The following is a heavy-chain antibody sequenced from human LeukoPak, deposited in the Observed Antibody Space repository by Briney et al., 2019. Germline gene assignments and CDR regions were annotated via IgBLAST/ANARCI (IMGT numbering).Heavy chain of an antibody. V-gene: IGHV3-23*01. CDR2: ISGSGGST. CDR3: ASPPGGAAAGGLDP. Sequence: PGGSLRLSCAASGFTFSSYAMSWVRQAPGKGLEWVSAISGSGGSTYYADSVKGRFTISRDNSKNTLYLQMNSLRAEDTAVYYCASPPGGAAAGGLDPWGQGTLVTVSS. J-gene: IGHJ5*02. CDR1: GFTFSSYA. D-gene: IGHD6-13*01.